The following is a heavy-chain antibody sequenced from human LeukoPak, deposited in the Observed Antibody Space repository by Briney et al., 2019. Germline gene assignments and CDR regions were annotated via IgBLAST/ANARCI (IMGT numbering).Heavy chain of an antibody. CDR2: ISAYNGNT. CDR1: GYTFTSYG. J-gene: IGHJ6*02. Sequence: ASVKVSCKASGYTFTSYGISWVRQAPGQGLEWMGWISAYNGNTNYAQKLQGRVTMTTDTSTSTAYMELRSLRSDDTAVYYCARDLYYDFWSGYHNYYYGMDVWGQGTTVTASS. D-gene: IGHD3-3*01. CDR3: ARDLYYDFWSGYHNYYYGMDV. V-gene: IGHV1-18*01.